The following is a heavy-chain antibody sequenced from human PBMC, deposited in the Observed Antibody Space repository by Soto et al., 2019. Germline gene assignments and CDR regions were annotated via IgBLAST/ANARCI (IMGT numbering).Heavy chain of an antibody. CDR3: ARVIGITMIVVVPVGMDV. CDR2: INNNGGGT. J-gene: IGHJ6*02. Sequence: GGSLRLSCAASGFIFSNYAMTWVRQAPGKGLEWVSSINNNGGGTYYADSVKGRFTISRDNSKNTLYLQMNSLRAEDTAVYYRARVIGITMIVVVPVGMDVWGQGTTVTVSS. V-gene: IGHV3-23*01. CDR1: GFIFSNYA. D-gene: IGHD3-22*01.